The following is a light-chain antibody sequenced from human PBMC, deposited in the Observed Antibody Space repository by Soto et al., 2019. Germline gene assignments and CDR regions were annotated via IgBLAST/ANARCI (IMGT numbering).Light chain of an antibody. Sequence: QSVLTQPPSASGSPGQSVAISCTGTSSDVGGYNYVSWYQQHPGKAPKLMIYDISKRPSGVPDRFSGSKSGNTASLTISGLQADDEADYYCCSYAGSYTVVFGTGTKVTVL. V-gene: IGLV2-11*01. J-gene: IGLJ1*01. CDR2: DIS. CDR1: SSDVGGYNY. CDR3: CSYAGSYTVV.